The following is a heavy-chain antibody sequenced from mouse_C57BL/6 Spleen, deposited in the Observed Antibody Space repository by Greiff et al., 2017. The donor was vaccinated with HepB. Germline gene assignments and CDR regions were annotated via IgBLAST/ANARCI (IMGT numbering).Heavy chain of an antibody. Sequence: QVQLQQPGAELVRPGSSVKLSCKASGYTFTSYWMHWVKQRPIQGLEWIGNIDPSDSETHYNQKFKDKATLTVDKSSSTAYRQLSSLTSEDSAVYYCARSVGYPWFAYWGQGTLVTVSA. J-gene: IGHJ3*01. D-gene: IGHD3-1*01. V-gene: IGHV1-52*01. CDR2: IDPSDSET. CDR3: ARSVGYPWFAY. CDR1: GYTFTSYW.